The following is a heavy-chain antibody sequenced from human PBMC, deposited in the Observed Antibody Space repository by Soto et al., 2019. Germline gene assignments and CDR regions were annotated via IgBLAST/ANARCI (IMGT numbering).Heavy chain of an antibody. D-gene: IGHD2-15*01. CDR2: ISSSSSYI. J-gene: IGHJ4*02. V-gene: IGHV3-21*01. CDR1: GFTFSSYS. CDR3: ARDLVVGPGSFDY. Sequence: TGGSLRLSCAASGFTFSSYSMNWVRQAPGKGLEWVSSISSSSSYIYYADSVKGRFTISRDNAKNSLYLQMNSLRAEDTAVYYCARDLVVGPGSFDYWGQGTLVTVSS.